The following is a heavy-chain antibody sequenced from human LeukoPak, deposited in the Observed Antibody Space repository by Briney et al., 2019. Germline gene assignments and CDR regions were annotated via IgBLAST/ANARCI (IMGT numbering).Heavy chain of an antibody. J-gene: IGHJ5*02. V-gene: IGHV1-2*06. D-gene: IGHD3-10*01. Sequence: GASVTVSCKASGYTFTDYYMHWVRQAPGQGLEWMGRINPNSGGSNYAQKFQGRVTMTRDTSISTAYMELNRLRSDDTAVYYCARYRYYYGSGSYYWFDPWGQGTLVTVSS. CDR1: GYTFTDYY. CDR3: ARYRYYYGSGSYYWFDP. CDR2: INPNSGGS.